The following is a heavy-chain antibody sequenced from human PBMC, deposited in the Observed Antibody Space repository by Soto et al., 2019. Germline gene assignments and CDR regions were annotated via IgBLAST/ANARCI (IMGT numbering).Heavy chain of an antibody. CDR1: GFTFSSYA. D-gene: IGHD3-22*01. J-gene: IGHJ5*02. Sequence: GGSLRLSCAASGFTFSSYAMSWVRQAPGKGLEWVSAISGSGGSTYYADSVKGRFAISRGNSKNTLYLQMNSLRAEDTAVYYCAIMRGGYYLNWFDPWGQGTLVTVSS. CDR3: AIMRGGYYLNWFDP. CDR2: ISGSGGST. V-gene: IGHV3-23*01.